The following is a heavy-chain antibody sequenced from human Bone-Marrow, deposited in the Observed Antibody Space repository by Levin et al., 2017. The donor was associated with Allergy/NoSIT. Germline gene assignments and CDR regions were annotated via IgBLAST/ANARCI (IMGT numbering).Heavy chain of an antibody. V-gene: IGHV2-5*02. D-gene: IGHD3-3*01. J-gene: IGHJ3*02. CDR2: IYWDDDK. CDR1: GFSLSTSGVG. CDR3: AHTYYDFWSGYNDAFDI. Sequence: TLSLTCTFSGFSLSTSGVGVGWIRQPPGKALEWLALIYWDDDKRYSPSLKSRLTITKDTSKNQVVLTMTNMDPVDTATYYCAHTYYDFWSGYNDAFDIWGQGTMVTVSS.